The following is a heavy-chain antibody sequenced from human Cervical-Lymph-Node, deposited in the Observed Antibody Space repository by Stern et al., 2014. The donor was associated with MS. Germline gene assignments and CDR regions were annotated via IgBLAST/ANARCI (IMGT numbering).Heavy chain of an antibody. D-gene: IGHD3-10*01. V-gene: IGHV1-69*01. CDR2: TIPIFGTA. CDR1: GGSFINNV. J-gene: IGHJ4*02. Sequence: VQLVESGAEVKKPGSSVKVSCQASGGSFINNVISWVRQAPGQGLEWMGGTIPIFGTALYAQEFRGRVTITADGSTRTAYMELSSLRSDDTAVYFFARAASTTSSYNFWGPGTLVTVSS. CDR3: ARAASTTSSYNF.